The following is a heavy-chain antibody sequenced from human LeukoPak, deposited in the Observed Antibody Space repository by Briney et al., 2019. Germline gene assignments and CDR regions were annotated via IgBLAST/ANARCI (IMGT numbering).Heavy chain of an antibody. J-gene: IGHJ4*02. Sequence: SETLSLTCTVSGGSISSSSYYWGWIRQPPGKGLEWIGSIYYSGSTYYNPSLKSRVTISVDTSKNQFSLKLSSVTAADTAVYYCAMTTVTTGIGYWGQGTLVTVSS. V-gene: IGHV4-39*01. CDR2: IYYSGST. D-gene: IGHD4-17*01. CDR1: GGSISSSSYY. CDR3: AMTTVTTGIGY.